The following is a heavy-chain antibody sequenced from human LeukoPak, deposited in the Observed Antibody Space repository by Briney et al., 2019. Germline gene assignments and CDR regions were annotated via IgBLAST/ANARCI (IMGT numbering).Heavy chain of an antibody. J-gene: IGHJ2*01. D-gene: IGHD3-22*01. CDR1: GGSISSSNW. CDR2: IYHSGST. Sequence: SETLSLTCAVSGGSISSSNWWSWVRQPPGKGLEWIGEIYHSGSTNYNPSLRSRVTISVDKSKNQFSLKLSSVTAADTAVYYCARGYDGSGYYYRNWYFDLWGRGTLVTVSS. V-gene: IGHV4-4*02. CDR3: ARGYDGSGYYYRNWYFDL.